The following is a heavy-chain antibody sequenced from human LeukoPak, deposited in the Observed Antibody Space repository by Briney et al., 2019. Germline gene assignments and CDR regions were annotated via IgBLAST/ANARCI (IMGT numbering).Heavy chain of an antibody. J-gene: IGHJ4*02. CDR3: SRDRSGYSDY. CDR1: GGSISSGGYY. CDR2: IYYSGST. Sequence: PSQTLSLTCTVSGGSISSGGYYWSWIRQHPGKGLEWIGYIYYSGSTYYNPSLKSRVTISVDTSKNQFSLKPSSVTAADTAVYYCSRDRSGYSDYWGQGTLVTVSS. V-gene: IGHV4-31*03. D-gene: IGHD3-3*01.